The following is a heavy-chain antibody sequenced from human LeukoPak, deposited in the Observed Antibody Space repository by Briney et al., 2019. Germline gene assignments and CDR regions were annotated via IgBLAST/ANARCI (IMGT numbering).Heavy chain of an antibody. CDR3: AKGLEDVSHPDY. J-gene: IGHJ4*02. CDR1: GFTFSTYG. Sequence: PGWSLRLSCARSGFTFSTYGMHWVPQTPGKGLEWVAVISFDGNKKYYADSVKGRFTISRDNAKNSLYLQMNSLRAGDTAVYYCAKGLEDVSHPDYWGQGTLVTVSS. CDR2: ISFDGNKK. V-gene: IGHV3-30*18. D-gene: IGHD5/OR15-5a*01.